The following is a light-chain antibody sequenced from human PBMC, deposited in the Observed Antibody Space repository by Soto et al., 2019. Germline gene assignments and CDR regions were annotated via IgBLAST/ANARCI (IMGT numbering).Light chain of an antibody. Sequence: QSVLTQPTSASGTPGQRVTISCSGSSSNLGGNYVYWYQQLPGTAPKLLIYRNDQRPSGVPDRFSGSKSGTSASLAISGLRSEDEADYYCAAWDDSLSGLFGGGTKVTVL. CDR2: RND. CDR3: AAWDDSLSGL. CDR1: SSNLGGNY. V-gene: IGLV1-47*01. J-gene: IGLJ2*01.